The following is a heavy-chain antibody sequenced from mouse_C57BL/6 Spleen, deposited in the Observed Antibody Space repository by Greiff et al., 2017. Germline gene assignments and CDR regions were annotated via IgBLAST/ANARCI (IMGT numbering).Heavy chain of an antibody. CDR1: GFTFSSYA. J-gene: IGHJ1*03. CDR3: ARDRDYGSSYEWYFDV. CDR2: ISDGGSYT. V-gene: IGHV5-4*01. Sequence: EVQLVESGGGLVKPGGSLKLSCAASGFTFSSYAMSWVRQTPEKRLEWVATISDGGSYTYYPDNVKGRFTISRDNAKNNLYLQMSHLKSEDTAMYYCARDRDYGSSYEWYFDVWGTGTTVTVSS. D-gene: IGHD1-1*01.